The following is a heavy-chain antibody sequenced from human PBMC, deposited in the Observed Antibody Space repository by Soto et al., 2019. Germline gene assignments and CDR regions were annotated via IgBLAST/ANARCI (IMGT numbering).Heavy chain of an antibody. CDR3: ASPDYLAGFSYRDVKRFDP. CDR2: IHYTGNT. J-gene: IGHJ5*02. CDR1: SGSISSYY. Sequence: SETLSLTCTVSSGSISSYYWSWIRQPPGKGLEWIGYIHYTGNTNSNPSLKGRVTLSIDPSWNQFSLKLMSVTAPDTPVYYCASPDYLAGFSYRDVKRFDPWGQGTLVTVSS. D-gene: IGHD6-19*01. V-gene: IGHV4-59*01.